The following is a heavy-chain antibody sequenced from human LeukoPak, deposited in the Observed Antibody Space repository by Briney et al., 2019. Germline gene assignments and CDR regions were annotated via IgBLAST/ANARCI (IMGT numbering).Heavy chain of an antibody. V-gene: IGHV4-30-4*01. CDR3: ARGKGYDDSFYDY. Sequence: SETLSFTCTVSGGSISSYYWTWIRQPPGKGLEWVGYIFYTGSTYSNPSLRSRVSISLDTSKSQFSLKLSSVTAADTAVYYCARGKGYDDSFYDYWGQGTLVTVSS. J-gene: IGHJ4*02. D-gene: IGHD5-12*01. CDR1: GGSISSYY. CDR2: IFYTGST.